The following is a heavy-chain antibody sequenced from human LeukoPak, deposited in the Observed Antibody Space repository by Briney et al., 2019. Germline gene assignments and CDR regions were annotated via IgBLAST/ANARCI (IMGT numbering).Heavy chain of an antibody. D-gene: IGHD3-10*01. CDR1: GGSISSVNW. J-gene: IGHJ4*02. V-gene: IGHV4-4*03. Sequence: PETLSLTCAVSGGSISSVNWWSWVRQPPGKGLEWTGVIYHSGSTNYSPSLKSRVTISVDKSKNQFSLKLSSVTAADTAVYYCARVYGSGEFFDYWGQGTLVTVSS. CDR3: ARVYGSGEFFDY. CDR2: IYHSGST.